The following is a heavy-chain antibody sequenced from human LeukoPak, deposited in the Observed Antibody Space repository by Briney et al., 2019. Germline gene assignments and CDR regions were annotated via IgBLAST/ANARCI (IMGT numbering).Heavy chain of an antibody. V-gene: IGHV3-74*01. Sequence: PGGSLRLSCAASGFPFSSYGMHGVRQAPGKGLVWVSRINSDGSNTNYADSVKGRFTISRDNAKNTLYLQMNSLRAADTALYYCARARYDIWGQGTMVTVSS. CDR3: ARARYDI. J-gene: IGHJ3*02. CDR1: GFPFSSYG. CDR2: INSDGSNT.